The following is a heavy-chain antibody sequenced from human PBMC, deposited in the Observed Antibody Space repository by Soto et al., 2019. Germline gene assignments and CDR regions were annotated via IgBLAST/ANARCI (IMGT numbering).Heavy chain of an antibody. CDR2: ISSSGGGT. CDR1: GFTFSSYA. J-gene: IGHJ4*02. CDR3: AKVNALGFLEWLLSSYDY. Sequence: EVQLLESGGGLVQPGGSLRLSCAASGFTFSSYAMSWVRQAPGKGLEWVSTISSSGGGTYSADSLKGRFTISRDNSKNTLYLQMKSLRAEDTAIYYCAKVNALGFLEWLLSSYDYWGQGTLVTVSS. D-gene: IGHD3-3*01. V-gene: IGHV3-23*01.